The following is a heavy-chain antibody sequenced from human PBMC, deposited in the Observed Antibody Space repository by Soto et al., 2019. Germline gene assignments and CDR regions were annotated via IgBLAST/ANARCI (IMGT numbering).Heavy chain of an antibody. CDR2: IFYSGNT. CDR3: AIHLYSGDSSGSFGY. J-gene: IGHJ4*02. V-gene: IGHV4-39*01. Sequence: QLQLQESGPGLVKPSETLSLTCTVSDDSIGRSNYFWGWIRQPPGKGLEWIGNIFYSGNTHYNPSLKTRFTISLDTSNQRFSLRVSSGTAAYTAVYYCAIHLYSGDSSGSFGYWGPGALVIVSS. CDR1: DDSIGRSNYF. D-gene: IGHD6-19*01.